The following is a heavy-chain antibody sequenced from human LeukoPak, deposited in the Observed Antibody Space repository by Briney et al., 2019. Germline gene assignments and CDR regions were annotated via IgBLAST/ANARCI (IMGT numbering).Heavy chain of an antibody. V-gene: IGHV4-30-4*01. CDR3: ARGPLTGILDY. Sequence: PSQTLSLTCTVSGGSISSGDYYWSWIRQPPGKGLEWIGYIYYSGSTYYNPSLKSRVTISVDTSKNQFTLKLSSVTAADTAVYYCARGPLTGILDYWGQGTLVTVSS. J-gene: IGHJ4*02. CDR2: IYYSGST. CDR1: GGSISSGDYY. D-gene: IGHD3-9*01.